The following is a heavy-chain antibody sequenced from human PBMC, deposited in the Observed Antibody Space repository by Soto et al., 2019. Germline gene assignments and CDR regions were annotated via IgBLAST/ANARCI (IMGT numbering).Heavy chain of an antibody. CDR1: GFTFSRYW. CDR3: ARGDTPMITGMDSFDI. J-gene: IGHJ3*02. V-gene: IGHV3-7*01. CDR2: IKQDGTEK. D-gene: IGHD5-18*01. Sequence: GGSLRLSCAASGFTFSRYWMNWVRQAPGKGLEWVANIKQDGTEKNYVDPVKGRFTISRDNARNSLYLQMDSLRAEDTAVYFCARGDTPMITGMDSFDIWGQGTMVTVSS.